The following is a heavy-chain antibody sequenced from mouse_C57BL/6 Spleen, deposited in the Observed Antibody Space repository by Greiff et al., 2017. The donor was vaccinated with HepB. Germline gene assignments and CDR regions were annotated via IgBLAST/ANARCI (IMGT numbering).Heavy chain of an antibody. D-gene: IGHD2-4*01. Sequence: QVQLQQPGAELVRPGSSVKLSCKASGYTFTSYWMDWVKQRPGQGLEWIGNIYPSDSETHYNQKFKDKATLTVDKSSSTAYMQLSSLTSEDSAVYDCARRGYDYPFAYWGQGTLVTVSA. J-gene: IGHJ3*01. CDR2: IYPSDSET. CDR3: ARRGYDYPFAY. V-gene: IGHV1-61*01. CDR1: GYTFTSYW.